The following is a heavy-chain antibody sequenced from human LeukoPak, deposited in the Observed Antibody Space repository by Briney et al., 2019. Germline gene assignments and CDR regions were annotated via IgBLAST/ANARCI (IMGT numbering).Heavy chain of an antibody. CDR3: ARRSGVAVAGAFDY. CDR2: IRYDETNK. V-gene: IGHV3-33*01. D-gene: IGHD6-19*01. J-gene: IGHJ4*02. Sequence: GGSLRLSCAASGFTFSSYGMHWVRQAPGKGLEWVALIRYDETNKYYADSVKGRFTISRDNSKNTLYLQMNSLRAEDTAVYFCARRSGVAVAGAFDYWGQGTLVTVSS. CDR1: GFTFSSYG.